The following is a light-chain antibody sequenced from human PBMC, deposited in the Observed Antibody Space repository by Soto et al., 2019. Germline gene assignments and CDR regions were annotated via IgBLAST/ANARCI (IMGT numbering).Light chain of an antibody. CDR2: TAS. V-gene: IGKV1-16*02. J-gene: IGKJ5*01. CDR3: QQYRIYPIT. CDR1: QGIGNS. Sequence: DIQMTQSPSSLSASVGDTVTITCRASQGIGNSLAWFQHKPGKAPKCLMYTASTLKSGVPSKFSGSGSGTDFTLTITSLQPEDFATYYCQQYRIYPITFGQGTRLEIK.